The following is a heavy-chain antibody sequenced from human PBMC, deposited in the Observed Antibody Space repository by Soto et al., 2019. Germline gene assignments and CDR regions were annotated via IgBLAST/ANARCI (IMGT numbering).Heavy chain of an antibody. D-gene: IGHD6-19*01. CDR2: TYYRSKWYN. CDR3: ARDPIAVADTGYYYYYGMDV. CDR1: GDSVSSNSAA. V-gene: IGHV6-1*01. Sequence: PSQTLSLTCAISGDSVSSNSAAWNWIRQSPSSGLEWLGRTYYRSKWYNDYAVSVKSRITINPDTSKNQFSLQLNSVTPEDTAVYYCARDPIAVADTGYYYYYGMDVWGQGTTVTVSS. J-gene: IGHJ6*02.